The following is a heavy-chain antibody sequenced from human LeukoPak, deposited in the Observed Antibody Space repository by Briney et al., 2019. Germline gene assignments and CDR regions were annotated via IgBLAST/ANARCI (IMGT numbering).Heavy chain of an antibody. J-gene: IGHJ3*02. CDR2: IRYDGSNK. V-gene: IGHV3-30*02. CDR3: AKDLGIAAYYDAFDI. D-gene: IGHD6-13*01. Sequence: GGSLRLSCAASGFTFSSYGMHWVRQAPGKGPEWVAFIRYDGSNKYYADSVKGRFTISRDNSKNTLYLQMNSLRAEDTAVYYCAKDLGIAAYYDAFDIWGQGTMVTVSS. CDR1: GFTFSSYG.